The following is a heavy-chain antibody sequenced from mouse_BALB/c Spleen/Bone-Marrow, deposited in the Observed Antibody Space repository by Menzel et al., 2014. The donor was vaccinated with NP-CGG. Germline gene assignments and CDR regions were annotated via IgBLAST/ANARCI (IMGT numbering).Heavy chain of an antibody. J-gene: IGHJ2*01. D-gene: IGHD1-1*01. Sequence: QVQLQQSGPEPVKPGASVRISCKSSNYTFTTYYIYWVKQRPGQGLEWIGWIYPGNVNTKYNEKFKAKATLTADKSSSTAYLQLSNLTSEGSAVYFCARSSYGIYYGYWGQGTPLTSSS. V-gene: IGHV1S50*01. CDR1: NYTFTTYY. CDR2: IYPGNVNT. CDR3: ARSSYGIYYGY.